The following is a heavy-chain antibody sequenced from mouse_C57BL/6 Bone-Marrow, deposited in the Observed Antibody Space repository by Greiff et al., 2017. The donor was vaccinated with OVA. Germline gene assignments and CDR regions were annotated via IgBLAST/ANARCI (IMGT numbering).Heavy chain of an antibody. CDR1: GFTFSSYG. CDR3: ARLGARTTVDY. J-gene: IGHJ2*01. D-gene: IGHD1-1*01. CDR2: ISSGGSYT. Sequence: EVQLVESGGDLVKPGGSLKLSCAASGFTFSSYGMSWVRQTPDKRLEWVATISSGGSYTYYPDSVKGRFTISRDNAKNTLYLQMSSLKSEDTAMYDCARLGARTTVDYWGQGTTLTVSS. V-gene: IGHV5-6*01.